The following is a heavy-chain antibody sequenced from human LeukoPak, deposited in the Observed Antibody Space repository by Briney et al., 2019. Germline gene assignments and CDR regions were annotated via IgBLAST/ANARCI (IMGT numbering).Heavy chain of an antibody. CDR3: ASPHCSSTSCYFPTAFDI. CDR2: INPNSGGT. D-gene: IGHD2-2*01. J-gene: IGHJ3*02. CDR1: GYTFTGYY. V-gene: IGHV1-2*02. Sequence: ASVKVSCKASGYTFTGYYMHWVRQAPGQGLEWMGCINPNSGGTNYAQKFQGRVTMTRDTSISTAYMELSRLRSDDTAVYYCASPHCSSTSCYFPTAFDIWGQGTMVTVSS.